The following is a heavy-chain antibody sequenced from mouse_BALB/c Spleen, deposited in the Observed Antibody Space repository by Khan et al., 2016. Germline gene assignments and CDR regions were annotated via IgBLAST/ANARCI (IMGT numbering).Heavy chain of an antibody. D-gene: IGHD1-1*01. CDR2: INTYSGES. CDR1: GYTFTNYG. Sequence: QIQLVQSGPELKKPGKTVKISCKASGYTFTNYGMNWVKQAPGKGLKWLGWINTYSGESTYADDFKGRFAFSLETSAQDVYLQINNLKNEDTATYFCARYRYYYGSSRYFDVWGAGTTVTVSS. CDR3: ARYRYYYGSSRYFDV. J-gene: IGHJ1*01. V-gene: IGHV9-3-1*01.